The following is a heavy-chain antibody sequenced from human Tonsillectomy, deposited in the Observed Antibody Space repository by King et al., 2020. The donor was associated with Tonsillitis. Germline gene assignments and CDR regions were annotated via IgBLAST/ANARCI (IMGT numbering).Heavy chain of an antibody. CDR2: MSYDGSNK. CDR1: GFTFRYHA. CDR3: ARGLGEFAINYYYYGMDV. D-gene: IGHD2-2*02. J-gene: IGHJ6*02. Sequence: VQLVESGGGVVQPGRSLRLSCAASGFTFRYHAMHWVRQAPGKGLEWVAVMSYDGSNKYYADSVKGRFTISRDNSKNTLYLQMNSLRAEDTAVYYCARGLGEFAINYYYYGMDVWGQGTTVTVS. V-gene: IGHV3-30-3*01.